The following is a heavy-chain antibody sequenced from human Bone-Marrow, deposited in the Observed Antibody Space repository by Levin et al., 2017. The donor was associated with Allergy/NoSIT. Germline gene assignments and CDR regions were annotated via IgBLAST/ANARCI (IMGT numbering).Heavy chain of an antibody. J-gene: IGHJ6*02. CDR3: ATPTVNYYYYGMDV. V-gene: IGHV4-34*01. CDR2: INHSGST. D-gene: IGHD4-11*01. Sequence: SETLSLTCAVYGGSFSGYYWSWIRQPPGKGLEWIGEINHSGSTNYNPSLKSRVTISVDTSKNQFSLKLSSVTAADTAVYYCATPTVNYYYYGMDVWGQGTTVTVSS. CDR1: GGSFSGYY.